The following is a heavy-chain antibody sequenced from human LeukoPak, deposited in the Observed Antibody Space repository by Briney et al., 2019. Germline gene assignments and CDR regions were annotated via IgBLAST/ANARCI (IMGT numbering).Heavy chain of an antibody. V-gene: IGHV4-31*03. J-gene: IGHJ3*02. CDR3: ARERGWLDAFDI. Sequence: SQTLSVTCTVSGGSTSSGGYYWSWIRQHPGKGLEWIGNIYYSGSTYYNPSLESRVTISVDTSKNQFSLKLSSVTAADTAVYYCARERGWLDAFDIWGQGTIDPVSS. CDR1: GGSTSSGGYY. CDR2: IYYSGST. D-gene: IGHD6-19*01.